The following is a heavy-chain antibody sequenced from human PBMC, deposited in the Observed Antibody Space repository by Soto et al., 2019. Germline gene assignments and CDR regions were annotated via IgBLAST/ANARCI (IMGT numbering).Heavy chain of an antibody. CDR1: GYTFTSYD. Sequence: ASVKVSCKASGYTFTSYDINWVRQATGQGLEWMGWMNPNSGYTGYAQKFQGRVAMTRNTSMSTAYMEPSSLRSEDTAVYYCARGVAAAGADHFDFWGQGTLVTV. CDR2: MNPNSGYT. J-gene: IGHJ4*02. V-gene: IGHV1-8*01. D-gene: IGHD6-13*01. CDR3: ARGVAAAGADHFDF.